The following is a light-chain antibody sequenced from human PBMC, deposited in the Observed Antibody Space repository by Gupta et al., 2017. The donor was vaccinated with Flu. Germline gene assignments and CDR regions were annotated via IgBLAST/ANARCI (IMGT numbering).Light chain of an antibody. CDR3: QSFDNPPNSWGV. CDR2: DND. CDR1: NIGAFFN. Sequence: NIGAFFNVHWYQQLPGTPPKLIIFDNDYRPSGVPDRFSGSRTGTSASLAITGLQPEDGAYYYFQSFDNPPNSWGVFGGGTKLPVL. V-gene: IGLV1-40*01. J-gene: IGLJ3*02.